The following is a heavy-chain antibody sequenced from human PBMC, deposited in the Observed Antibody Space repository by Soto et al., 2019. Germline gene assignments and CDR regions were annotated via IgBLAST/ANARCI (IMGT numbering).Heavy chain of an antibody. CDR2: ISYDGSNK. J-gene: IGHJ4*02. CDR1: GFTFSSYA. CDR3: ASVGEMATIH. D-gene: IGHD1-26*01. Sequence: QVQLVESGGGVVQPGRSLRLSCAASGFTFSSYAMHWVRQAPGKGLEWVAVISYDGSNKYYADSVKGRFTISRDNSKNTLYLQMNSLRAEDTAVYYCASVGEMATIHWGQGTLVTVSS. V-gene: IGHV3-30-3*01.